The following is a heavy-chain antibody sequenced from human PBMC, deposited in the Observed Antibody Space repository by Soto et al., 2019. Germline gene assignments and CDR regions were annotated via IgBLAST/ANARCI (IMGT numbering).Heavy chain of an antibody. V-gene: IGHV2-5*02. CDR1: GFSLTTSGLG. D-gene: IGHD3-10*01. Sequence: QITLKESGPTLVKPTQTLTLTCTFSGFSLTTSGLGVGWIRQPPGKALEWLALIYWDDDHRYSPSLRSRLTITQDTSRNHVVLTLPNLHPVDPATYYCSRHYRSGSPNSYFYGMDVWGQGPTVTVSS. CDR2: IYWDDDH. CDR3: SRHYRSGSPNSYFYGMDV. J-gene: IGHJ6*02.